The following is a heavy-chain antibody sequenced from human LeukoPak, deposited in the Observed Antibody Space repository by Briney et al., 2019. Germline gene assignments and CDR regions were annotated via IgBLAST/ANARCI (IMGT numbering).Heavy chain of an antibody. V-gene: IGHV1-46*01. CDR3: ASGSFWDH. CDR1: GHTFISNY. J-gene: IGHJ4*02. CDR2: INPSDGST. D-gene: IGHD3-3*01. Sequence: ASVKVSCKASGHTFISNYMYWVRQAPGHGLEWMGMINPSDGSTSSTQQFQARVTMTRDSSTSTFYMELSSLRSEDTAVYYCASGSFWDHWGQGTLVTVST.